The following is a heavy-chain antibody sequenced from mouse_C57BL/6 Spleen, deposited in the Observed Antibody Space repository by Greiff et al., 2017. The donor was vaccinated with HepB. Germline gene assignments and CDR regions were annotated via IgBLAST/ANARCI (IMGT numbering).Heavy chain of an antibody. CDR3: ARMDSWFAY. Sequence: VQLQQSGAELVRPGASVKLSCKASGYTFTDYYINWVKQRPGQGLEWIARIYPGSGNTYYNEKFKGKATLTAEKSSSTAYMQLSSLTSEDSAVYFCARMDSWFAYWGQGTLVTVSA. CDR2: IYPGSGNT. CDR1: GYTFTDYY. D-gene: IGHD2-3*01. V-gene: IGHV1-76*01. J-gene: IGHJ3*01.